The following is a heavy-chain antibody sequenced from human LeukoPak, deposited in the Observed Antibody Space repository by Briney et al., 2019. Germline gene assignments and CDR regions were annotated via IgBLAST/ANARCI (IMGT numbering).Heavy chain of an antibody. D-gene: IGHD4-11*01. CDR2: IGGIGSTI. V-gene: IGHV3-11*04. Sequence: VGSLSLSSAASVFTSSAYYISCIPQAAGQALGCGSYIGGIGSTIYYADSPQGGFAISSDNAKNSLYMQMNSLRVGDTAVYYCANLGSLPMTTVTTTGYFDYWGKGTMVTVSS. CDR1: VFTSSAYY. J-gene: IGHJ4*02. CDR3: ANLGSLPMTTVTTTGYFDY.